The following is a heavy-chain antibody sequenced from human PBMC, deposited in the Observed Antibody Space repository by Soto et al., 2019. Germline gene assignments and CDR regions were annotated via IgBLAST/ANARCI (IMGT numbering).Heavy chain of an antibody. D-gene: IGHD2-21*01. CDR3: ARKVGMEFDY. CDR2: IWFDGSNK. V-gene: IGHV3-33*01. Sequence: LKEPGKGLEWVALIWFDGSNKNYADSVKGRFTISRDNSKNTLSLQMNSLRAEDTAVYYCARKVGMEFDYWGQGTQVTVSS. J-gene: IGHJ4*02.